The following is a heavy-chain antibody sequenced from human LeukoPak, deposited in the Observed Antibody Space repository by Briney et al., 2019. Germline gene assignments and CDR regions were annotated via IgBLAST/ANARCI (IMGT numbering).Heavy chain of an antibody. Sequence: GGSLRLSCAASGFTFSDYYMSWIRQAPGKGLEWVSYISSSGSTIYYADSVKGRFTISRDNAKNSLYLQMNSLRAEDTAVYYCARELNDILTGYRHISEPGLFDYWGQGTLVTVSS. J-gene: IGHJ4*02. CDR3: ARELNDILTGYRHISEPGLFDY. CDR2: ISSSGSTI. CDR1: GFTFSDYY. V-gene: IGHV3-11*01. D-gene: IGHD3-9*01.